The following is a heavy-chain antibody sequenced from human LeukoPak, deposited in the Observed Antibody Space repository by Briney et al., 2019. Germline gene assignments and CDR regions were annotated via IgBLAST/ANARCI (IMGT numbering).Heavy chain of an antibody. CDR1: GFTFSSYG. CDR2: IWYDGSNK. J-gene: IGHJ4*02. Sequence: GGSLRLSCAASGFTFSSYGMHWVRQAPGKGLEWVAVIWYDGSNKYYADSVKGRFTISRDNSKNTLYLQMNSLRAEDTAVYYCARDQDTMVRGVIGFDYWGQGTLVTVSS. V-gene: IGHV3-33*01. CDR3: ARDQDTMVRGVIGFDY. D-gene: IGHD3-10*01.